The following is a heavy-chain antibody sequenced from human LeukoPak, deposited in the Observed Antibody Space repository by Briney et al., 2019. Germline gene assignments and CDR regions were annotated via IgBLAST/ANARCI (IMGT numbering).Heavy chain of an antibody. CDR1: GGSISSGGYY. V-gene: IGHV4-31*03. Sequence: SETLSLTCTVSGGSISSGGYYWSWIPQHPGKGLEWIGYIYYSGSTYYNPSLRSRVTISVDTSKNQFSLKLSSVTAADTAVYYCARVSFTMVRGVSIWFDPWGQGTLVTVSS. J-gene: IGHJ5*02. D-gene: IGHD3-10*01. CDR3: ARVSFTMVRGVSIWFDP. CDR2: IYYSGST.